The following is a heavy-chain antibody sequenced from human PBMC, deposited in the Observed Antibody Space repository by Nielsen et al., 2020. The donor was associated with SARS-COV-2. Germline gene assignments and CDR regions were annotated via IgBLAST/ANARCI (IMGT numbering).Heavy chain of an antibody. CDR2: ISSNGGST. D-gene: IGHD2-15*01. V-gene: IGHV3-64*04. Sequence: WIRQPPGKGLEYVSAISSNGGSTYYADSVKGRFTISRDNAKNSLYLQMNSLRAEDTAVYYCARDGCSGGSCDYYYYGMDVWGQGTTVTVSS. J-gene: IGHJ6*02. CDR3: ARDGCSGGSCDYYYYGMDV.